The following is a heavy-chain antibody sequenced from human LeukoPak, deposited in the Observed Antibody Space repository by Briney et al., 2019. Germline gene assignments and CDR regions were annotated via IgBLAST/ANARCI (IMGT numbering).Heavy chain of an antibody. V-gene: IGHV3-7*03. CDR1: GFTFSNYW. CDR2: IKEDESEK. Sequence: QTGGSLRLSCAASGFTFSNYWMSWVRQAPGNGPEWVANIKEDESEKNYVDSVKGRFTISRDNSKNTLYLQMNSLRAEDTAVYYCAKLLWFGELLFAAIDYWGQGTLVTVSS. CDR3: AKLLWFGELLFAAIDY. D-gene: IGHD3-10*01. J-gene: IGHJ4*02.